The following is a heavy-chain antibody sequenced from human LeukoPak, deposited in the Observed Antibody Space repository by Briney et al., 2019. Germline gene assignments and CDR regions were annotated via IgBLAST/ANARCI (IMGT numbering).Heavy chain of an antibody. CDR1: GYTVTSYG. Sequence: ASVKVSCKASGYTVTSYGISWVRQAPGQGLEWMGWISAYNGNTNYAQKLQGRVTMTTDTSTSTAYMELRSLRSDDTAVYYCARDKASRAAASTIDYWGQGTLVTVSS. CDR3: ARDKASRAAASTIDY. D-gene: IGHD6-13*01. V-gene: IGHV1-18*01. J-gene: IGHJ4*02. CDR2: ISAYNGNT.